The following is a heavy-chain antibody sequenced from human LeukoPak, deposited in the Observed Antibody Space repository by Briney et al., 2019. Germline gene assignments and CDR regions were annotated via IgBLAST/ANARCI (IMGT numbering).Heavy chain of an antibody. CDR2: FSGSGGRT. J-gene: IGHJ4*02. CDR3: AKVTSSYNHFDY. CDR1: GFTFTTYP. Sequence: GGSLRLSCEASGFTFTTYPMSWVRQAPGKGLEWVSTFSGSGGRTYYADSVKGRFTISRDNSKNTLSLQMNSLRAEDTAVYYCAKVTSSYNHFDYWGQGSLVTVSS. D-gene: IGHD2-2*01. V-gene: IGHV3-23*01.